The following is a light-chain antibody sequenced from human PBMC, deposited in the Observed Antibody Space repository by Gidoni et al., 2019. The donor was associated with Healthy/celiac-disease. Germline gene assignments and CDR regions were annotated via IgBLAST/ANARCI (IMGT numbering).Light chain of an antibody. V-gene: IGKV1-5*01. CDR2: DAS. CDR1: QSISSW. J-gene: IGKJ1*01. Sequence: RFRQSISSWLAWYQQQPGKAPKLLIYDASSLESGVPSRFSGSGSGTEFTLTISSLQPYDFATSYCQQYNSYWTFGQGTKVEIK. CDR3: QQYNSYWT.